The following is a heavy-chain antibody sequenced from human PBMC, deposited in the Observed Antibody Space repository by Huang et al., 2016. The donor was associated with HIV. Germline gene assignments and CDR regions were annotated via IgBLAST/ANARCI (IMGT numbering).Heavy chain of an antibody. J-gene: IGHJ6*02. CDR1: TFSFGAYW. CDR2: IKQDESEK. V-gene: IGHV3-7*01. D-gene: IGHD1-7*01. Sequence: VESGGRLVQPGGSIRLSCVGSTFSFGAYWMSWVRQTPGKGLEWVANIKQDESEKYYVESVKGLFNISRDNAKKIFFLQMDNVRVEDTATYYCATKTGAMDIWGQGTAVTVS. CDR3: ATKTGAMDI.